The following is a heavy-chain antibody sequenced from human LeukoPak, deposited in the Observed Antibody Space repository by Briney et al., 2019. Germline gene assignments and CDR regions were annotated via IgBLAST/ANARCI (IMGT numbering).Heavy chain of an antibody. J-gene: IGHJ4*02. D-gene: IGHD1-26*01. V-gene: IGHV3-7*01. CDR1: GFTFSSYW. Sequence: PGGSLRLSCAASGFTFSSYWMTWVRQGPGKGLEWVANIKPDGSLIYYVDSVKGRFTISRDNAKNSLYLQMNSQRAEDTAVYYCAKWELYSGFYYIDYWGQGTLATVSS. CDR2: IKPDGSLI. CDR3: AKWELYSGFYYIDY.